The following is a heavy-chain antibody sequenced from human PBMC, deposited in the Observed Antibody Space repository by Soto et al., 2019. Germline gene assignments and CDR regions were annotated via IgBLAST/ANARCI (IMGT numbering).Heavy chain of an antibody. CDR2: ISSSSSYI. D-gene: IGHD4-4*01. CDR3: ARVHRDYSNTEPPIDY. CDR1: GFTFSSYS. Sequence: GGSPRLSCAASGFTFSSYSMNWVRQAPGKGLEWVSSISSSSSYIYYADSVKGRFTISRDNAKNSLYLQMNSLRAEDTAVYYCARVHRDYSNTEPPIDYCGQGTLVTVSS. V-gene: IGHV3-21*01. J-gene: IGHJ4*02.